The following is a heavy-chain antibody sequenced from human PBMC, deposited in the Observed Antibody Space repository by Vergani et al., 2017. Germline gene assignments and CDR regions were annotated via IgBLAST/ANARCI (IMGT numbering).Heavy chain of an antibody. V-gene: IGHV3-15*07. CDR2: IKSTFDRWTT. D-gene: IGHD2-21*01. CDR3: TTDPRYCGDGSCYWLRDHHYYGMDV. Sequence: EVQLVESGGGIVKPGGSLRLSCVASGFSFRNAWMNWVRRTPGKGLEWVGRIKSTFDRWTTDYAAAVKGRFTISRDDSKDTLFLQMNGLKTEDIGVYYCTTDPRYCGDGSCYWLRDHHYYGMDVWGQGTTVTVSS. CDR1: GFSFRNAW. J-gene: IGHJ6*02.